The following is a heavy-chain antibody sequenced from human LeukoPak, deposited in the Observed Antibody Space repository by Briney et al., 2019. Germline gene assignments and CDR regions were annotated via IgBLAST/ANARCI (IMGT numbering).Heavy chain of an antibody. CDR3: AREGKMATILNFDY. CDR1: GYTFSNFG. CDR2: INPNSGGT. V-gene: IGHV1-2*02. D-gene: IGHD5-24*01. J-gene: IGHJ4*02. Sequence: VASVKVSCKTSGYTFSNFGINWVRQAPGQGLEWMGWINPNSGGTNYAQKFQGRVTMTRDTSISTAYMELSRLRSDDTAVYYCAREGKMATILNFDYWGQGTLVTVSS.